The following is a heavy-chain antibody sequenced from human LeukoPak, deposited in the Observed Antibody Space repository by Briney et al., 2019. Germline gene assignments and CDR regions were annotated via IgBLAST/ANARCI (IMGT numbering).Heavy chain of an antibody. CDR3: AKVGASMSFDY. J-gene: IGHJ4*02. CDR2: ISYDGSNK. D-gene: IGHD4/OR15-4a*01. Sequence: GGSLRLSCAASGFTFSNYGMHWVRQAPGKGLEWVAVISYDGSNKYYADSVKGRLTISRDNSKNTLYPQMNSLRAEDTAVYYCAKVGASMSFDYWGQGTLVTVSS. CDR1: GFTFSNYG. V-gene: IGHV3-30*18.